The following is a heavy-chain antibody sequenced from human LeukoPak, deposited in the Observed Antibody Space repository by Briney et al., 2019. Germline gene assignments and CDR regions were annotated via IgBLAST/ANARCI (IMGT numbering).Heavy chain of an antibody. CDR3: GRPRKNYYDSSGLFAY. J-gene: IGHJ4*02. V-gene: IGHV3-11*01. CDR1: GFTFSDYY. CDR2: ISSSGSTK. Sequence: PGGSLRLSCAASGFTFSDYYMSWIRQAPGKGLEWVSYISSSGSTKYSADSVKGRFTISRDNAKNSLFLQMKSLRAEDTAVYYCGRPRKNYYDSSGLFAYWGKGPLVTSPQ. D-gene: IGHD3-22*01.